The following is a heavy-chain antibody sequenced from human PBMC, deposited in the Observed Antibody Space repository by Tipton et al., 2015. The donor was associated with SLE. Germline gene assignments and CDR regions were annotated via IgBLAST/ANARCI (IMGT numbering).Heavy chain of an antibody. J-gene: IGHJ3*02. CDR2: INHSGST. CDR3: ARVSTGTTGRDAFDI. V-gene: IGHV4-34*01. Sequence: GLVKPSETLSLTCAVYGGSFSGYYWSWIRQPPGKGLEWIGEINHSGSTNYNPSLKSRVTISVDTSKNQFSLKLSSVTAADTAVYYCARVSTGTTGRDAFDIWGQGTMVTVSS. D-gene: IGHD1-1*01. CDR1: GGSFSGYY.